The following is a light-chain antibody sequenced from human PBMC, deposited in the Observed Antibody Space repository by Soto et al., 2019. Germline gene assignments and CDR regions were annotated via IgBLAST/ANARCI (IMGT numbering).Light chain of an antibody. Sequence: IVLTQSPGTLSLSPGERATLSCRASQSVTNNYLAWYQQRPGQAPRLFIYAASSRATGIPDRFSGSGSGTDFTLTISRLEPEDFAVYYCQQYATSLQTFGQGTKVEI. CDR2: AAS. CDR1: QSVTNNY. J-gene: IGKJ1*01. V-gene: IGKV3-20*01. CDR3: QQYATSLQT.